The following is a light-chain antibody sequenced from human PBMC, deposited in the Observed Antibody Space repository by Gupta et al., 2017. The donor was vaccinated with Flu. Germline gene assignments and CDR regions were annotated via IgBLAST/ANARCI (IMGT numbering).Light chain of an antibody. V-gene: IGKV3-15*01. CDR1: QSVSSN. CDR2: GAS. J-gene: IGKJ5*01. Sequence: IVMTQSPDTLSVSPGERATLSCMASQSVSSNLAWYQHKPGLAPRLLIYGASTRATGIAARFSGSGSGTEFTLTISSLQSEDFAVYYCQQYDDWPPITFGQGTRLEIK. CDR3: QQYDDWPPIT.